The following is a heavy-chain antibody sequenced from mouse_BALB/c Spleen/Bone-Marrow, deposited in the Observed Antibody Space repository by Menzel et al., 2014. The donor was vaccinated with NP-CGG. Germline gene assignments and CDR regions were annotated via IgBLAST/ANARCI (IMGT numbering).Heavy chain of an antibody. CDR2: ILPGSGST. CDR3: ASRYDAMDY. CDR1: GYTFSSYW. V-gene: IGHV1-9*01. Sequence: VQLQQSGAELMKPGASVKISCKATGYTFSSYWIDWVKQRPGHGLEWIGEILPGSGSTDYNEKFKGKATFTADTSSNTAYIQLSSLTSEDSAVYYCASRYDAMDYWGQGTSVTVSS. J-gene: IGHJ4*01.